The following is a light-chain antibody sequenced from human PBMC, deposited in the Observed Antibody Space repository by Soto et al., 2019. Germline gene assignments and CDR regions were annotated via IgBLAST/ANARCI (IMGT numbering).Light chain of an antibody. V-gene: IGKV3-11*01. CDR3: LQVYSFPRT. Sequence: IVLPQSPATLSLSPGERATLSCRASQSVSSYLAWYQQKPGQAPRLLIYGASSRATGIPDRFSGSGSGTEFILTINNLQPEDFASYFCLQVYSFPRTFGLGTKVDIK. CDR1: QSVSSY. CDR2: GAS. J-gene: IGKJ1*01.